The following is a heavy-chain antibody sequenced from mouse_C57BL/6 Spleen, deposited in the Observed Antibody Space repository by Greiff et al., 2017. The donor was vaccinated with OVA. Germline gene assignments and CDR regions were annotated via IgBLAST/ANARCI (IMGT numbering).Heavy chain of an antibody. CDR2: IYPGSGST. V-gene: IGHV1-55*01. CDR3: ARGYGSSYWYFDV. Sequence: QVHVKQPGAELVKPGASVKMSCKASGYTFTSYWITWVKQRPGQGLEWIGDIYPGSGSTNYNEKFKSKATLTVDTSSSTAYMQLSSLTSEDSAVYYCARGYGSSYWYFDVWGTGTTVTVSS. J-gene: IGHJ1*03. D-gene: IGHD1-1*01. CDR1: GYTFTSYW.